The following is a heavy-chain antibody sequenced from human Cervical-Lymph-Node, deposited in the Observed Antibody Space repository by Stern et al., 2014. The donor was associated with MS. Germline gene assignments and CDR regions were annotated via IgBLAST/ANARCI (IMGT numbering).Heavy chain of an antibody. V-gene: IGHV1-2*06. Sequence: QVQLVQSGAEVKKPGASVKVSCKASGYTLSTFYLHWMRQAPGQGLAWIGRIYPGSGATNSSQTFQGRLTMTRDRSITTAYLELSGLRSDDTAVYYCARIYCSGDECYHSFDTWGQGTLVTVSS. CDR2: IYPGSGAT. D-gene: IGHD3-16*02. CDR3: ARIYCSGDECYHSFDT. CDR1: GYTLSTFY. J-gene: IGHJ4*02.